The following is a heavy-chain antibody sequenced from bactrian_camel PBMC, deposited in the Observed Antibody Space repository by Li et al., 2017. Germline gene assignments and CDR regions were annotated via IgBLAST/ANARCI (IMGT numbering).Heavy chain of an antibody. CDR3: VRDLGTTGWYFDN. D-gene: IGHD5*01. J-gene: IGHJ6*01. CDR2: INSGGGST. Sequence: DVQLVESGGGSVQAGGSLRLSCAGSGFTLSTYHMSWVRQAPGKGLEWVSHINSGGGSTYYADSEKGRFTISLDNANNTVYLQMDRLKSEDTAVYYCVRDLGTTGWYFDNWGQGTQVTVS. CDR1: GFTLSTYH. V-gene: IGHV3S40*01.